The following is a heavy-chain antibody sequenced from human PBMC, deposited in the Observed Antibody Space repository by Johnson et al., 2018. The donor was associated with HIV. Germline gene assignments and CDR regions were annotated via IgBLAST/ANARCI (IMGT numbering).Heavy chain of an antibody. Sequence: QVQLVESGRGVVRPGGSLRLSCAASGFTFDDYGMSWVRQAPGQGLEWVAFIRSDGHNKYYVESVKGRFTIARDNSKNTLYLQMNSLRAEDTAVYYCAKSERAAAVPDAFDIWGQGTMVTVSS. CDR1: GFTFDDYG. D-gene: IGHD6-13*01. V-gene: IGHV3-30*02. CDR3: AKSERAAAVPDAFDI. CDR2: IRSDGHNK. J-gene: IGHJ3*02.